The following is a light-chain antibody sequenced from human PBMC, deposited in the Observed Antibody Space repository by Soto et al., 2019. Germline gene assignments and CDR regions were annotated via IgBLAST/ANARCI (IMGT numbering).Light chain of an antibody. CDR2: DVS. CDR3: SSYTTSSTGV. CDR1: SSDAGDYKS. V-gene: IGLV2-14*03. Sequence: QSALTQPASVSGSPGQSITISCSGTSSDAGDYKSVSWYQQHPGKAPKLMIFDVSYRPSGISNRFSGSKSGDTASLTISGLQAEDEADYYCSSYTTSSTGVFGGGTKVTVL. J-gene: IGLJ3*02.